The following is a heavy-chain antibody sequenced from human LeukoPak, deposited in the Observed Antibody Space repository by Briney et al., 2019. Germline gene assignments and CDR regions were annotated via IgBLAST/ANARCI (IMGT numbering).Heavy chain of an antibody. CDR2: IASDGTST. CDR3: ARSIRYFGSAMYYLDN. J-gene: IGHJ4*02. D-gene: IGHD3-10*01. Sequence: PGGSLRLSCAASGFTFSSCYMHWVRQAPGRGLEYVSTIASDGTSTYYSTSVKGRVTTSRDNSQNTLYLQMGSLRPEDTAIYYCARSIRYFGSAMYYLDNWGQGTLVTVSS. V-gene: IGHV3-64*01. CDR1: GFTFSSCY.